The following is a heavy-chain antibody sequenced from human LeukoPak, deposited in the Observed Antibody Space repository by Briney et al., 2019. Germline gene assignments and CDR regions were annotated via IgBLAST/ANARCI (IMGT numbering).Heavy chain of an antibody. CDR2: INHSGST. CDR3: ARGRKLMYYYDSSGYYYRPESVAFDI. CDR1: GGSFSGYC. D-gene: IGHD3-22*01. V-gene: IGHV4-34*01. J-gene: IGHJ3*02. Sequence: SETLSLTCAVYGGSFSGYCWSWIRQPPGKGLEWIGEINHSGSTNYNPSLKSRVTISVDTSKNQFSLKLSSVTAADTAVYYCARGRKLMYYYDSSGYYYRPESVAFDIWGQGTMVTVSS.